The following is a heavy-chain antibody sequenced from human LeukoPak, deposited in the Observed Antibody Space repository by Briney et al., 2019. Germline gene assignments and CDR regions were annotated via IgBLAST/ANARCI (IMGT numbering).Heavy chain of an antibody. D-gene: IGHD2-15*01. CDR3: ARGPVLPLRFDY. CDR1: GSTFSSYA. CDR2: ISYDGSNK. Sequence: GGSLRLSCAASGSTFSSYAMHWVRQAPGKGLEWVAVISYDGSNKYYADSVKGRFTISRDNSKNTLYLQMNSLRAEDTAVYYCARGPVLPLRFDYWGQGTLVTVSS. V-gene: IGHV3-30-3*01. J-gene: IGHJ4*02.